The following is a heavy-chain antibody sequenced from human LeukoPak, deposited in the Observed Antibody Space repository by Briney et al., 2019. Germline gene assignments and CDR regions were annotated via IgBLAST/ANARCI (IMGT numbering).Heavy chain of an antibody. D-gene: IGHD1-26*01. CDR1: GGSISSSSYY. CDR3: ARQRYGGSLD. Sequence: SETLSLTCTVSGGSISSSSYYWGWIRQPPGKGLEWIGSIYYSGSTYYNPSLKSRVTISVDTSKNQFPLKLSSVTAADTAVYYCARQRYGGSLDWGQGTLVTVSS. CDR2: IYYSGST. J-gene: IGHJ4*02. V-gene: IGHV4-39*01.